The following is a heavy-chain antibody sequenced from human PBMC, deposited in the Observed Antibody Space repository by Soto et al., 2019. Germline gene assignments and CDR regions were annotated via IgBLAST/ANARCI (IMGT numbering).Heavy chain of an antibody. CDR3: ARDANTVTTDYYYYGMDV. Sequence: ASVKVSCKASGGTFSSYAISWVRQAPGQGLEWMGGIIPIFGTANYAQKFQGRVTITADESTSTAYMELSSLRSEDTAVYYCARDANTVTTDYYYYGMDVWGQGTTVTVSS. D-gene: IGHD4-17*01. V-gene: IGHV1-69*13. J-gene: IGHJ6*02. CDR2: IIPIFGTA. CDR1: GGTFSSYA.